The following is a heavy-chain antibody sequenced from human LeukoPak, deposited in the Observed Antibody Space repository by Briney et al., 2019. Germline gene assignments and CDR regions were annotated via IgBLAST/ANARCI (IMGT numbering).Heavy chain of an antibody. Sequence: ASVKVSCKASGYTFTSYGISWVRQAPGQGLEWMGWISAYNGNTNYAQKLQGRVTMTTDTSTSTAYMELRSLRSDDTAVYYCARGVSPLRYFDWRPVEAGYYFDYWGQGTLVTVSS. D-gene: IGHD3-9*01. J-gene: IGHJ4*02. CDR1: GYTFTSYG. CDR2: ISAYNGNT. CDR3: ARGVSPLRYFDWRPVEAGYYFDY. V-gene: IGHV1-18*01.